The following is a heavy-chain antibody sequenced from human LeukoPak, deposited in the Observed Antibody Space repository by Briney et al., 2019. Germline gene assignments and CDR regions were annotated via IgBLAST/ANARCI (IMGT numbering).Heavy chain of an antibody. Sequence: PSETLSLTCTVSGYSISSDHYWGWIRQSPGKGLEWIGSFYHSENTYYNPSLKSRVTISKDTSKNQFSLRLSSVTDADTAVYYCTRQSPKLTGDVDCWGQGTLVTASS. J-gene: IGHJ4*02. CDR1: GYSISSDHY. CDR3: TRQSPKLTGDVDC. V-gene: IGHV4-38-2*02. D-gene: IGHD3-9*01. CDR2: FYHSENT.